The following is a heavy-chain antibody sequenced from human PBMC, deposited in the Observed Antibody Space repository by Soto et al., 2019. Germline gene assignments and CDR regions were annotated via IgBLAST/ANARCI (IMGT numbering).Heavy chain of an antibody. D-gene: IGHD2-21*01. Sequence: QVHFIQSGAQVKKPGSSVRVSCKASGGDFRSYGISWLRQAPGRGFEWVGAIIPIFGRLNYAPKFQGRISITANEDTTTVHLDVSNVASADTAIYFCARDQRVVIVPATSIVYFYYGLDIWGQAPTVTVSS. CDR2: IIPIFGRL. J-gene: IGHJ6*02. V-gene: IGHV1-69*12. CDR3: ARDQRVVIVPATSIVYFYYGLDI. CDR1: GGDFRSYG.